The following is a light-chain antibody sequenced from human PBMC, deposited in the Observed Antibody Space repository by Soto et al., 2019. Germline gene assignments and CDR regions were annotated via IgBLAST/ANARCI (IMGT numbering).Light chain of an antibody. CDR3: QQYTDSRT. J-gene: IGKJ1*01. CDR2: GAS. Sequence: IVLTQSPGSLSLSPGERATLSCRASQSVSSSHLAWYQQKPGQAPRLLIYGASSRATGIPDRFSGSGSGTDFTLTISRLEPEDFAVYYCQQYTDSRTFGQGTKGDIK. CDR1: QSVSSSH. V-gene: IGKV3-20*01.